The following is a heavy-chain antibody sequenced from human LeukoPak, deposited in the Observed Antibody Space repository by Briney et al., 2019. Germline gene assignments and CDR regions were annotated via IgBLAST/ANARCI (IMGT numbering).Heavy chain of an antibody. CDR2: ISYDGSNK. J-gene: IGHJ4*02. Sequence: GGSLRLSCAASGFTFSSYAMHWVRQAPGKGLEWVAVISYDGSNKYYADSVKGRFTISRDNAKNSVYLQMNSLRAEDTAVYYCARDRYYGSESPTGDHWGQGTLVTVSS. CDR1: GFTFSSYA. V-gene: IGHV3-30-3*01. CDR3: ARDRYYGSESPTGDH. D-gene: IGHD3-10*01.